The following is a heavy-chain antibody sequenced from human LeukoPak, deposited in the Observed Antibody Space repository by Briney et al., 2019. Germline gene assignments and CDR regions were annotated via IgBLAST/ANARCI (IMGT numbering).Heavy chain of an antibody. D-gene: IGHD6-19*01. CDR1: GFTFSRYW. CDR2: IKSDGTYT. CDR3: ARDAEGSSCWSFDY. V-gene: IGHV3-74*01. Sequence: GGSLRLSCAASGFTFSRYWMYWVRQAPGKGPVWVSRIKSDGTYTSYADSVKGRFTISRDNAKNTLFLQMSNLRAEDTAFYDCARDAEGSSCWSFDYWGHGALVTVSS. J-gene: IGHJ4*01.